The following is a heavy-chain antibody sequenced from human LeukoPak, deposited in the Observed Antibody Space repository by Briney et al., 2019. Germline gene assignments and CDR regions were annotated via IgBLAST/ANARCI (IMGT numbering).Heavy chain of an antibody. V-gene: IGHV3-23*01. J-gene: IGHJ4*02. D-gene: IGHD5-12*01. CDR3: AKSYNGYESKPDY. CDR2: TSNSGGRT. CDR1: GFTFSSYA. Sequence: GGSLRLSCAASGFTFSSYAMSWVRQAPGKGLEWVSSTSNSGGRTFYTDSVKGRFTISRDNSKITLYLQMNSLRAEDTAVYYCAKSYNGYESKPDYWGQGTLVTVSS.